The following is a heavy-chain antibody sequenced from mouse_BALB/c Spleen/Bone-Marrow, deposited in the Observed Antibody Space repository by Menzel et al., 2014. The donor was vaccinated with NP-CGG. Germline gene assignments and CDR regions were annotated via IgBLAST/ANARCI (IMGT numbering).Heavy chain of an antibody. CDR2: LWGDGST. D-gene: IGHD2-4*01. CDR1: GFSLTGYG. V-gene: IGHV2-6-7*01. CDR3: ASSTMITTGFAY. Sequence: AQLQQSGPGLVAPSQSLSITCTVSGFSLTGYGVNWVRQPPGKGLEWLGMLWGDGSTDYNSALKSRLSISKDNSKSXVFLKMNSLQTEDTARYYCASSTMITTGFAYWGQGTLVTVSA. J-gene: IGHJ3*01.